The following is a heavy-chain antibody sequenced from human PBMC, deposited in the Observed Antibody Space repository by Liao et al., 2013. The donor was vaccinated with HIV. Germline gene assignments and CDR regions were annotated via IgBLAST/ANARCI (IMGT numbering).Heavy chain of an antibody. Sequence: QVQLQESGPGLVTPSQTLSLTCTVSGGSITSGSFYWTWIRQPAGKGLEWIGRIYTSGSTNYNSSLKSRVTISVDTSKNQLSLKLTSVTAADTAVYYCARAVYFPRGTGFGFDIWGQGTMVTVSS. D-gene: IGHD1-26*01. CDR1: GGSITSGSFY. V-gene: IGHV4-61*02. CDR3: ARAVYFPRGTGFGFDI. J-gene: IGHJ3*02. CDR2: IYTSGST.